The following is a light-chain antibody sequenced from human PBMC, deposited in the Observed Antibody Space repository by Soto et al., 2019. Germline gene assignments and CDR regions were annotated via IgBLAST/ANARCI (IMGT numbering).Light chain of an antibody. CDR2: DAS. CDR1: QSISSW. CDR3: KQYNSWYS. V-gene: IGKV1-5*01. J-gene: IGKJ2*01. Sequence: DIQMTQSPSTLSASVGDRVTITCRASQSISSWLAWYQQKPGKAPKLLIYDASSLESGVPSRFSGSGSGTEFTLTITSLQPDDFATYYCKQYNSWYSFGQGTKLEIK.